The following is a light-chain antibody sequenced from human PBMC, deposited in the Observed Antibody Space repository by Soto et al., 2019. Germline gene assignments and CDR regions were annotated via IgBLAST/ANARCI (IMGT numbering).Light chain of an antibody. CDR3: QHYNSYSEA. Sequence: DIQMTQSPSTLSGSVGARVTITCRASQTISSWLAWYQQKPGKAPKLLIYKASTLKSGVPSRFRGSGSGTEFTLTISSLQPDDFATYYCQHYNSYSEAFGQGTKVELK. CDR1: QTISSW. CDR2: KAS. J-gene: IGKJ1*01. V-gene: IGKV1-5*03.